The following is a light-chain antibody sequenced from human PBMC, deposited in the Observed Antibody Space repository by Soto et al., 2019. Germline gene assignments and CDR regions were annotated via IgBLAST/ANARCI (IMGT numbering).Light chain of an antibody. Sequence: EIVFTQSPATLSVSPGERAALSCRASQSVSSNLAWYQQKPGQPPRLLIFGASTRATGIPARFSGSGSEAEFTLTISSXQSEDFAVYYCQQYSVWPLTFGGGTKVDIK. V-gene: IGKV3D-15*01. CDR1: QSVSSN. J-gene: IGKJ4*01. CDR3: QQYSVWPLT. CDR2: GAS.